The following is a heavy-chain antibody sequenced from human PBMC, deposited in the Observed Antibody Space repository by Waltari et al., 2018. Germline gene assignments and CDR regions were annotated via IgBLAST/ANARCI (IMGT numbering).Heavy chain of an antibody. CDR1: GGTFSSYA. Sequence: QVQLVQSGAEVKKPGSSVKVSCKASGGTFSSYAISWVRQPPGQGLEWMGGIIPIFGTANYAQKFQGRVTITADKSTSTAYMELSSLRSEDTAVYYCASSSDYDFWSGYPRYFDYWGQGTLVTVSS. J-gene: IGHJ4*02. V-gene: IGHV1-69*14. CDR2: IIPIFGTA. CDR3: ASSSDYDFWSGYPRYFDY. D-gene: IGHD3-3*01.